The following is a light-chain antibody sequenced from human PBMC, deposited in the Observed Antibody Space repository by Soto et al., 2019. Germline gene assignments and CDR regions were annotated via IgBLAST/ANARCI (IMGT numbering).Light chain of an antibody. Sequence: EIMLTQSPATLSLYPGERATLSCRASQSVSSYLAWYQQKPGQAPRLLIYDASNRATGIPARFSGSGSGTDFTLTISRLEPEDFAVYYCQQRSNWPRMTFGQGTKVDIK. CDR3: QQRSNWPRMT. J-gene: IGKJ1*01. V-gene: IGKV3-11*01. CDR1: QSVSSY. CDR2: DAS.